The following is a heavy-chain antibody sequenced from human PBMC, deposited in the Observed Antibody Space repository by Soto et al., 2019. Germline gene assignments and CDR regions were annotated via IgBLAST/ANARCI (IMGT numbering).Heavy chain of an antibody. CDR1: GDSISSSSYY. J-gene: IGHJ4*02. V-gene: IGHV4-39*01. CDR3: ARLNYYDSSGSNFDY. CDR2: IYYSGST. Sequence: SETLSLTCIVFGDSISSSSYYWGWIHQPPGKGLEWIGNIYYSGSTYYNPSLKSRVAISVDTSKNQFSLKVTSVTAADTAVYFCARLNYYDSSGSNFDYWGQGTLVTVSS. D-gene: IGHD3-22*01.